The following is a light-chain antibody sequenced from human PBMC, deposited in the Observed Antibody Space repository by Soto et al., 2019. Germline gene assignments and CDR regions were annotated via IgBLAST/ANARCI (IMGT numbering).Light chain of an antibody. J-gene: IGLJ2*01. CDR2: EVS. CDR1: SSDVAAYNY. Sequence: QSALTQPASVSGSPGQSITISCTGTSSDVAAYNYVSWYQQHAGKAPKLMIYEVSNRPLGVSDRFSGSKSGNTASLTVSGLQAEDEAYYYCSAYTSSSALIFGGGTKVTVL. V-gene: IGLV2-14*01. CDR3: SAYTSSSALI.